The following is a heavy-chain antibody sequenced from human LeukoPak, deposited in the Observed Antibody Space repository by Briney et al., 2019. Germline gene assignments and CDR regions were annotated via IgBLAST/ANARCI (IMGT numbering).Heavy chain of an antibody. Sequence: SVKVSCKASGGTFSNYAISWVRQAPGQGLEWMGGIIPIFGTANYAQKFQGRVTITAAKSTGTAYMELSSLRSEDTAVYYCARDWGDYCSGGSCLLSNWFDPWGQGTLVTVSS. J-gene: IGHJ5*02. D-gene: IGHD2-15*01. CDR1: GGTFSNYA. CDR3: ARDWGDYCSGGSCLLSNWFDP. V-gene: IGHV1-69*06. CDR2: IIPIFGTA.